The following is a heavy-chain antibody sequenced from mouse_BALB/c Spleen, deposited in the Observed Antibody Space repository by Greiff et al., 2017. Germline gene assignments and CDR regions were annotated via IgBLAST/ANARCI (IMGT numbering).Heavy chain of an antibody. V-gene: IGHV2-9*02. Sequence: VKLMESGPGLVAPSQSLSITCTVSGFSLTSYGVHWVRQPPGKGLEWLGVIWAGGSTNYNSALMSRLSISKDNSKSQVFLKMNSLQTDDTAMYYCARPGPYDYDWFAYWGQGTLVTVSA. CDR2: IWAGGST. D-gene: IGHD2-4*01. J-gene: IGHJ3*01. CDR3: ARPGPYDYDWFAY. CDR1: GFSLTSYG.